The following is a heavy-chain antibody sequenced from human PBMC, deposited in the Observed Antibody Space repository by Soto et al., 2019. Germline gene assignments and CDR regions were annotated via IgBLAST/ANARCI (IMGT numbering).Heavy chain of an antibody. Sequence: SETLSLTCTVSGGSISSGGYYWSWIRQHPGKGLEWIGYIYYSGSTYYNPSLKSRVTISVDTSKNQFSLKLSSVTAADTAVYYCARDLGNYDILTGLGAFDIWGQGTMVTVSS. CDR3: ARDLGNYDILTGLGAFDI. J-gene: IGHJ3*02. V-gene: IGHV4-31*03. CDR1: GGSISSGGYY. CDR2: IYYSGST. D-gene: IGHD3-9*01.